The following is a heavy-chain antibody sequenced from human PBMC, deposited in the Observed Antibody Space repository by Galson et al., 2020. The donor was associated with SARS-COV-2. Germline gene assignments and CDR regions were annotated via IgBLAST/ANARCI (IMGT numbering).Heavy chain of an antibody. J-gene: IGHJ4*02. CDR1: GYTLTSYY. CDR2: IKPSGGGP. V-gene: IGHV1-46*01. Sequence: ASVKVSCKASGYTLTSYYIHWVRQAPGQGLEWMGIIKPSGGGPTYAQKFQGRVTMTRDTSTSTVYMELSSLRSEDTAVYYCARDSQGGNDYNYLLFWGQGTLVTVSS. CDR3: ARDSQGGNDYNYLLF. D-gene: IGHD4-4*01.